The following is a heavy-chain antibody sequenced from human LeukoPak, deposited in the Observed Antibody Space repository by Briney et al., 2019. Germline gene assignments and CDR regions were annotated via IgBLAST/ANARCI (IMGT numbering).Heavy chain of an antibody. CDR3: ASGIAVPGDY. D-gene: IGHD6-19*01. CDR1: GFTFSSHA. V-gene: IGHV3-30*04. CDR2: ISHDGSST. J-gene: IGHJ4*02. Sequence: GRSLRLSCAASGFTFSSHAMNWVRQAPGKGLEWVAVISHDGSSTHYADSVKGRFTISRDNSKNTLYLQLNSLRVEDTAVYYCASGIAVPGDYWGQGTVVTVSS.